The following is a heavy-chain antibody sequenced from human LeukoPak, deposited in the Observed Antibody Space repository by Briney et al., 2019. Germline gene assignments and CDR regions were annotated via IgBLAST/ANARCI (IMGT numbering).Heavy chain of an antibody. D-gene: IGHD2-2*01. CDR2: ISYDGSNK. Sequence: GGSLRLSCAASGFTFSSYAMHWVRQAPGKGLEWVAVISYDGSNKYYADSEKGRFTISRDNSKNTLYLQMNSLRAEDTAVYYCARDRGYCSSTSCPLDYWGQGTLVTVSS. V-gene: IGHV3-30*04. CDR1: GFTFSSYA. J-gene: IGHJ4*02. CDR3: ARDRGYCSSTSCPLDY.